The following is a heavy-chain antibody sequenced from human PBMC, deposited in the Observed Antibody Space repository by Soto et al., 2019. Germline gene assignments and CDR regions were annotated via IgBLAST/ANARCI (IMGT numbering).Heavy chain of an antibody. V-gene: IGHV1-8*01. CDR2: MNPNSGET. CDR3: ARVAVAARPRWYNWFDP. CDR1: GYTFTDYD. J-gene: IGHJ5*02. Sequence: GASVKVSCKTSGYTFTDYDINWVRQATGQGLEWIGWMNPNSGETGYAQKFQGRVTMTRSASLSTAYLELSSLRSEDTAVYYCARVAVAARPRWYNWFDPWGQGTLVTV. D-gene: IGHD2-15*01.